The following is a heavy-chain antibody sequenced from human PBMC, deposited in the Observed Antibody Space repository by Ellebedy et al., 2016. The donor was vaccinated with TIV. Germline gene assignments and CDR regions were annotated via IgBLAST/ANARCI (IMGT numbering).Heavy chain of an antibody. V-gene: IGHV1-2*02. Sequence: ASVKVSCXASGYTLTSYDINWVRQAPGQGLEWMGWMNLRNGGTHYAQKFRDRVTWTSDASITTAFMELSRLTSDDTAVYYCARSAGSGLDLWGQGTLVTVSS. CDR3: ARSAGSGLDL. CDR1: GYTLTSYD. D-gene: IGHD2-15*01. CDR2: MNLRNGGT. J-gene: IGHJ5*02.